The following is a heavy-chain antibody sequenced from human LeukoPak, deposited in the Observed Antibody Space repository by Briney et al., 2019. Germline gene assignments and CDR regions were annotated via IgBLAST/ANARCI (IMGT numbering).Heavy chain of an antibody. D-gene: IGHD3-22*01. CDR1: GYTFTGYY. J-gene: IGHJ4*02. Sequence: ASVKVSCKASGYTFTGYYMHWVRQAPGQELEWMGRINPNSGGTNYAQKFQGRVTMTRDTSISTAYMELSRLRSDDTAVYYCARVFYDSSGPFDYWGQGTLVTVSS. V-gene: IGHV1-2*06. CDR3: ARVFYDSSGPFDY. CDR2: INPNSGGT.